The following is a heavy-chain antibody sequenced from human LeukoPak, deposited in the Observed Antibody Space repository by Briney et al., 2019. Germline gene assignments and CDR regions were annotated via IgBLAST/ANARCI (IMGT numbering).Heavy chain of an antibody. CDR2: INHNGNVN. CDR3: ARDRNYGDYRGEFTH. CDR1: GFTFSSYW. D-gene: IGHD4-17*01. J-gene: IGHJ4*02. Sequence: GGSLRLSCAASGFTFSSYWMNWARQAPGKGLEWVASINHNGNVNYYVDSVKGRFTISRDNAKNSLYLQMSNLRAEDTAVYYCARDRNYGDYRGEFTHWGQGTLVTVSS. V-gene: IGHV3-7*03.